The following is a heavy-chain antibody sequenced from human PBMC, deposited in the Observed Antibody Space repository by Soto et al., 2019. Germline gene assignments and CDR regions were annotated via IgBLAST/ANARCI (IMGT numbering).Heavy chain of an antibody. CDR2: INAGNGNT. CDR1: GYTFTSYA. CDR3: AHCYCSGYYRFDH. J-gene: IGHJ4*02. D-gene: IGHD1-26*01. V-gene: IGHV1-3*01. Sequence: ASVKVSCKASGYTFTSYAMHWVRQAPGQRLEWMGWINAGNGNTKYSQKFQGRVTITRDTSASTAYMELSSLRSEDTAVYYCAHCYCSGYYRFDHWGQGTLVNVSS.